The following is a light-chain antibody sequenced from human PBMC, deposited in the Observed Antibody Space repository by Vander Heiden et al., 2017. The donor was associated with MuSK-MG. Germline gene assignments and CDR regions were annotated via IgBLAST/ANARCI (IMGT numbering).Light chain of an antibody. J-gene: IGKJ3*01. CDR1: HSVTTS. Sequence: EIVLTQSPATLSVSPGEGATFSCRASHSVTTSLAWYRQKPGQAPRLLIYNASTRATGIAARFSGTGSGTDFTLTIPRLESEESAVYYCQQRSNWPLTFGHGTKVEIK. V-gene: IGKV3-11*01. CDR3: QQRSNWPLT. CDR2: NAS.